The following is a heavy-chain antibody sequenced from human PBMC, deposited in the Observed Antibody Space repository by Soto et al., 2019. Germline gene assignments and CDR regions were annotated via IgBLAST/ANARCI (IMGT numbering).Heavy chain of an antibody. D-gene: IGHD2-8*01. CDR2: IYYSGST. CDR3: ARHYPSYIVLMVYAIDY. J-gene: IGHJ4*02. CDR1: GGSISSSSYY. V-gene: IGHV4-39*01. Sequence: SETLSLTCTVSGGSISSSSYYWGWVRQPRGKGLEWIGSIYYSGSTYYNPCLKSRVTISVDTSKNQFSLKLSSVTAADTAVYYCARHYPSYIVLMVYAIDYWGQGTLVTVSS.